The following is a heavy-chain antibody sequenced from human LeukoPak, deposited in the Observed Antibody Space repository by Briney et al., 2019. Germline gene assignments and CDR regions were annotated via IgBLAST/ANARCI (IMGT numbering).Heavy chain of an antibody. J-gene: IGHJ4*02. D-gene: IGHD1-26*01. V-gene: IGHV3-7*03. CDR1: GFTFSSYW. CDR2: IKQDGSEK. CDR3: ASPKTPSGSYGDFDY. Sequence: GGSLRLSCAASGFTFSSYWMSWVRQAPGKGLEWVANIKQDGSEKYYVDSVKGRFTISRDNAKNSLYLQMNSLRAEDTAVYYCASPKTPSGSYGDFDYWGQGTLVTVSS.